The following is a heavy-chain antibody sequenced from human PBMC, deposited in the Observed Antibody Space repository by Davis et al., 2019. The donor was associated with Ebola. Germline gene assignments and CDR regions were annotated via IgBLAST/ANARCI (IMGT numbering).Heavy chain of an antibody. J-gene: IGHJ6*02. CDR3: ARSSIAARPGYYYGMDV. CDR1: GFTFSDYY. D-gene: IGHD6-6*01. V-gene: IGHV3-11*04. CDR2: ISGGGRTI. Sequence: GESLKISCAASGFTFSDYYMSWIRQAPGKGLEWVSYISGGGRTIYYADSVKGRFTISRDNSKNTLYLQMNSLRAEDTAVYYCARSSIAARPGYYYGMDVWGQGTTVTVSS.